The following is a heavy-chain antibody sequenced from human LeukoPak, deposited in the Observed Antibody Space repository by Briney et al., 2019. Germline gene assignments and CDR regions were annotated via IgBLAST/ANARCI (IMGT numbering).Heavy chain of an antibody. J-gene: IGHJ4*02. CDR2: IYDSGNT. Sequence: SETLSLTCTVSGGSISSSAYSWGWIRQPPGKGLDWIGNIYDSGNTYYNPSLKSRVTISVDTSKNQFSLKLSSVTAADTAVYYCARIYFLSSGWPYYFDYWGQGTLVTVSS. V-gene: IGHV4-39*01. D-gene: IGHD6-19*01. CDR1: GGSISSSAYS. CDR3: ARIYFLSSGWPYYFDY.